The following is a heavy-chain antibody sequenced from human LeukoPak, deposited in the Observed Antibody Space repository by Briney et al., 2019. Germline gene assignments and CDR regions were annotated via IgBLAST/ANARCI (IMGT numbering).Heavy chain of an antibody. CDR2: ISYDGSNK. CDR3: ARVGNIVGATPYYFDY. J-gene: IGHJ4*02. V-gene: IGHV3-30*04. Sequence: GGSLRLSCAASGFTFSSYAMHWVRQAPGKGLEWVAVISYDGSNKYYADSVKGRFTISRDNSKNTLYLQMNSLRAEDTAVYYCARVGNIVGATPYYFDYWGQGTLVTVSS. D-gene: IGHD1-26*01. CDR1: GFTFSSYA.